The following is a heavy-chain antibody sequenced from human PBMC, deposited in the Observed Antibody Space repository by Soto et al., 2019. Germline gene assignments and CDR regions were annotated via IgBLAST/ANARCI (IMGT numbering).Heavy chain of an antibody. CDR3: PRDFVVVVAASVLSGYGMDV. CDR2: ISSSSSKI. Sequence: EVQLVESGGGLVQPGGSLRLSCAASGFTFSSYSMNWVRQAPGKGLEWVSYISSSSSKIYYADSVKGRFTISRDNAKNSLYLQMNSLRDEDTAVYYCPRDFVVVVAASVLSGYGMDVWGQGTTVTVSS. J-gene: IGHJ6*02. D-gene: IGHD2-15*01. CDR1: GFTFSSYS. V-gene: IGHV3-48*02.